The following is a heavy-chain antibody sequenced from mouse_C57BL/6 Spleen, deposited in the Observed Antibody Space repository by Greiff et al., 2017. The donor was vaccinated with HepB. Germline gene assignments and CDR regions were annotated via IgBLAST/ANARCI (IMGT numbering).Heavy chain of an antibody. J-gene: IGHJ2*01. CDR2: ISDGGSYT. Sequence: EVKLMESGGGLVKPGGSLKLSCAASGFTFSSYAMSWVRQTPEKRLEWVATISDGGSYTYYPDNVKGRFTISRDNAKNNLYLQMSHLKSEDTAMYYCAREGNYYFDYWGQGTTLTVSS. V-gene: IGHV5-4*01. CDR3: AREGNYYFDY. CDR1: GFTFSSYA. D-gene: IGHD2-1*01.